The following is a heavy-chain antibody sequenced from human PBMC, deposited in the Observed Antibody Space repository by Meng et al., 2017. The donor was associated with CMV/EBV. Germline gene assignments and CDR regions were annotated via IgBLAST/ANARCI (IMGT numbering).Heavy chain of an antibody. CDR1: GFTFSSYE. Sequence: LSLTCAASGFTFSSYEMNWVRQAPGKGLEWVSYISSSGSTIYYADSVKGRFTISRDNAKNSLYLQMNSLRAEDTVVYYCARVDSGWTHYYGMDVWGQGTTVTVSS. V-gene: IGHV3-48*03. D-gene: IGHD6-19*01. CDR3: ARVDSGWTHYYGMDV. CDR2: ISSSGSTI. J-gene: IGHJ6*02.